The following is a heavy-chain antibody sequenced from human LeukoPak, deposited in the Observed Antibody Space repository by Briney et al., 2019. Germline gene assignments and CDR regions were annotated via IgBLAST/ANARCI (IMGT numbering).Heavy chain of an antibody. CDR1: GGSISSYY. V-gene: IGHV4-59*08. CDR3: ARVVVPGTFSAYYYYYMDV. J-gene: IGHJ6*03. Sequence: SETLSLTCTVSGGSISSYYWSWIRQPPGKGLEWIGYIYYSGSTNYNPSLRSRVTISVDTSKNQFSLKLSSVTAADTAVYYCARVVVPGTFSAYYYYYMDVWGKGTTVTVSS. CDR2: IYYSGST. D-gene: IGHD2-2*01.